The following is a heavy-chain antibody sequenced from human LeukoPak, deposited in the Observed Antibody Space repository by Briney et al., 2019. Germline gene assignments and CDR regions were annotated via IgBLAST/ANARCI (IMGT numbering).Heavy chain of an antibody. CDR3: ARESHVWGSYRHIDY. V-gene: IGHV1-2*02. J-gene: IGHJ4*02. CDR1: GYTFTGYY. D-gene: IGHD3-16*02. Sequence: AASVKVSCKASGYTFTGYYMHWVRQAPGQGLEWMGWINPNSGGTNYAQKFQGRVTMTRDTSISTAYMELSGLRSDDTAVYYCARESHVWGSYRHIDYWGQGTLVTVSS. CDR2: INPNSGGT.